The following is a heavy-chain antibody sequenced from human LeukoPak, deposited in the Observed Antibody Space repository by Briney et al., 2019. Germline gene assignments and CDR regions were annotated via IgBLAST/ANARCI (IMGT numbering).Heavy chain of an antibody. J-gene: IGHJ4*02. V-gene: IGHV3-74*01. D-gene: IGHD1-1*01. CDR2: INTDGTST. CDR3: VKDRTREGNRLFEH. Sequence: GGSLRLSCAVSGFTFSRHWMHWVRQAPGKGLVWVSRINTDGTSTNYADSVKGRFTISRDNAKNTLYLQMNSLRDEDTAVYYCVKDRTREGNRLFEHWGQGTLVTVSS. CDR1: GFTFSRHW.